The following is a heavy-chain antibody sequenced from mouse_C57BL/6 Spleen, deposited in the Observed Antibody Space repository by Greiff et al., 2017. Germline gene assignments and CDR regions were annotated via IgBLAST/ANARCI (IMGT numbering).Heavy chain of an antibody. CDR2: FYPGSGSI. J-gene: IGHJ3*01. V-gene: IGHV1-62-2*01. CDR3: ARGKYSNSAGCAY. D-gene: IGHD2-5*01. Sequence: VQLQQSGAELVKPGASVKLSCKASGYTFTEYTIHWVKQRSGQGLEWIGWFYPGSGSIKYNEKFKDKATLTVDKSSSTAYMQLSSLTSEDSAVYYGARGKYSNSAGCAYWGQGTLVTVSA. CDR1: GYTFTEYT.